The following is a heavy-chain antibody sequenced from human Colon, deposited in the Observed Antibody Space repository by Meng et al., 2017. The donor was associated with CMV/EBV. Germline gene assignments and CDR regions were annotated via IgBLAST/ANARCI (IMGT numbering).Heavy chain of an antibody. J-gene: IGHJ4*02. CDR1: GFRFGTFY. V-gene: IGHV3-74*01. CDR2: ISSDGATT. Sequence: GGSLRLSCEGSGFRFGTFYMHWVRHAPGKGLEWVSRISSDGATTTYAESVKGRFTLSRDNAKNTIYLQMNSLRAEDTAVYYCARVLPAFYYDTSAYPLDYWGQGTLVTVSS. CDR3: ARVLPAFYYDTSAYPLDY. D-gene: IGHD3-22*01.